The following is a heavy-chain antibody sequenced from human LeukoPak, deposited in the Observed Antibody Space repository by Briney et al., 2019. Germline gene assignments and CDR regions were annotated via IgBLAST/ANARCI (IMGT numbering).Heavy chain of an antibody. D-gene: IGHD3-10*01. Sequence: ASVRVSCKASGQSLTGYFIHWVRQAPGQGLEWVGRIDPNTGDTIYAQNFQGRVTVTSATSISTAYMELSRLTSDDTAVYFCARLGLHGSGTYYFFDYWGQGTLVTVSS. J-gene: IGHJ4*02. CDR2: IDPNTGDT. V-gene: IGHV1-2*06. CDR1: GQSLTGYF. CDR3: ARLGLHGSGTYYFFDY.